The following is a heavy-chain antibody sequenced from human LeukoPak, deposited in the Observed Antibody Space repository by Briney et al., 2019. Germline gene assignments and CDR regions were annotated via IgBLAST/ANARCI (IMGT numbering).Heavy chain of an antibody. Sequence: GGSLRLSCAASGFTFSSYAMSWVRQAPGKGLEWVSAISGSGGSTYYADSVKGRFTISRDNSKNTLYLQMNSLRAEEAAVYFCAKAPVTSCRGAYCYPFDSWGQGTLVTVSS. V-gene: IGHV3-23*01. CDR3: AKAPVTSCRGAYCYPFDS. J-gene: IGHJ4*02. D-gene: IGHD2-21*01. CDR2: ISGSGGST. CDR1: GFTFSSYA.